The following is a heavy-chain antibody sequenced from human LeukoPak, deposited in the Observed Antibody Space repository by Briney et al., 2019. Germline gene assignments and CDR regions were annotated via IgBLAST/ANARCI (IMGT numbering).Heavy chain of an antibody. CDR3: ARVYFDY. CDR2: ISSSSSYI. V-gene: IGHV3-21*01. Sequence: GGSLRLSCAASGFTVSSNYMNWVRQAPGKGLGWVSSISSSSSYIYYADSVKGRFTISRDNAKNSLYLQMNSLRAEDTAVYYCARVYFDYWGQGTLVTVSS. J-gene: IGHJ4*02. CDR1: GFTVSSNY.